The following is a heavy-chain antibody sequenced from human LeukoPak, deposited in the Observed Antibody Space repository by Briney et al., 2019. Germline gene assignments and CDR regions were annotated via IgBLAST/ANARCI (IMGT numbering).Heavy chain of an antibody. CDR3: ARGPPRGKYYYMDV. J-gene: IGHJ6*03. V-gene: IGHV3-13*01. Sequence: GGSLRLSCAASGFTFSSFDMHWVRQPTGQGLEWVSTIGTASDTYYPGSVEGRFTLSRDNAKNSLYLQMNSLTAGDTAVYYCARGPPRGKYYYMDVWGQGTLVTVSS. CDR2: IGTASDT. CDR1: GFTFSSFD. D-gene: IGHD1-1*01.